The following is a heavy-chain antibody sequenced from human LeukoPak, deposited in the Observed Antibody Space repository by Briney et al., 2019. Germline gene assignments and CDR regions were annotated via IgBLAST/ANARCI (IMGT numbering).Heavy chain of an antibody. CDR2: ISYDGINK. CDR3: ARDSIPGYDSSGYRVPFDI. J-gene: IGHJ3*02. D-gene: IGHD3-22*01. CDR1: GFTFSSYG. V-gene: IGHV3-30*03. Sequence: GRSLRLSCAASGFTFSSYGMHWVRQAPGKGLEWVAVISYDGINKYYADSVKGRFTISRDNAKNSLYLQMNSLRAEDTAVYYCARDSIPGYDSSGYRVPFDIGGQGTMVTVSS.